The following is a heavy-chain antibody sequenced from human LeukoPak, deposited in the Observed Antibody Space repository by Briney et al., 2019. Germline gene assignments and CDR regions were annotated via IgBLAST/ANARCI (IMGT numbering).Heavy chain of an antibody. J-gene: IGHJ4*02. CDR3: ASYYDSSGYYWGSPFAY. V-gene: IGHV1-18*01. CDR1: GYTFTSYG. Sequence: ASVKVSCKAFGYTFTSYGISWVRQAPGQGLEWMGWISAYNGNTNYAQKLQGRVTMTTDTSTSTAYMELRSLRSDDTAVYYCASYYDSSGYYWGSPFAYWGQGTLVTVSS. CDR2: ISAYNGNT. D-gene: IGHD3-22*01.